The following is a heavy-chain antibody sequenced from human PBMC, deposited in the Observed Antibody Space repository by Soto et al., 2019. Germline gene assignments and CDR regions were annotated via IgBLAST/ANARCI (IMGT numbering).Heavy chain of an antibody. CDR3: ARDFYPLAYYFDY. Sequence: PSETLSLTCAVSGGSISSSNWWSWVRQPPGKGLEWIGEIYHSGSTNYNPSLKSRVTISVDKSKNQFSLKLSSVTAADTAVYYCARDFYPLAYYFDYWGQGTLVTVSS. CDR1: GGSISSSNW. J-gene: IGHJ4*02. V-gene: IGHV4-4*02. CDR2: IYHSGST.